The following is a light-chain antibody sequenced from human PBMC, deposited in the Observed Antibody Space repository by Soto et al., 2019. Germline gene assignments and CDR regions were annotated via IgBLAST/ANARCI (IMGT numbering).Light chain of an antibody. CDR2: EVS. CDR1: SSDVGGYNY. J-gene: IGLJ1*01. V-gene: IGLV2-8*01. CDR3: CSYAGGATYV. Sequence: QSALTQPPSASGSPGQSVTISCTGTSSDVGGYNYVSWYQQHPGKAPKVMIYEVSKRPSGVPDRFSGSKSGNTASLTVSGLQAEDEADYYCCSYAGGATYVFGTGTKLTVL.